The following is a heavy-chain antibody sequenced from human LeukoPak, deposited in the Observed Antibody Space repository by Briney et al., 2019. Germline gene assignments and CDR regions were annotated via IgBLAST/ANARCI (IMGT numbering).Heavy chain of an antibody. V-gene: IGHV4-39*07. Sequence: PSETLSLTCTVSGDSISSSNYNWGWIRQPPGKGLEWIGSIYYSGSTYYNPSLKSRVTISVDTSKNQFSLKLSSVTAADTAVYYCAIGVWFDPWGQGTLVTVSS. CDR2: IYYSGST. CDR1: GDSISSSNYN. J-gene: IGHJ5*02. CDR3: AIGVWFDP.